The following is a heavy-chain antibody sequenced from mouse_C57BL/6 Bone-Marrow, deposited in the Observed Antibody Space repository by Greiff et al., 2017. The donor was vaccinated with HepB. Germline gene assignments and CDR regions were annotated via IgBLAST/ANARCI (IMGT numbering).Heavy chain of an antibody. Sequence: QVQLQQPGAELVMPGASVKLSCKASGYTFTSYWMHWVKQRPGQGLEWIGEIDPSDSYTNYNQKFKGKSTLTVDKSSSTAYMQLSSLTSEDSAVYYCAREWLRHYYYCGWGTSLTLTA. CDR1: GYTFTSYW. D-gene: IGHD2-2*01. CDR2: IDPSDSYT. J-gene: IGHJ2*03. CDR3: AREWLRHYYY. V-gene: IGHV1-69*01.